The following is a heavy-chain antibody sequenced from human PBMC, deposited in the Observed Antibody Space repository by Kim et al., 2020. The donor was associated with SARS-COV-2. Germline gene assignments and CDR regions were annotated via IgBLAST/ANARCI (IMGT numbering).Heavy chain of an antibody. Sequence: SETLSLTCAVYGGSFSGYYWSWIRQPPGKGLEWIGEINHSGSTNYNPSLKSRVTISVDTSKNQFSLKLSSVTAADTAVYYCARGLIRITMVRGVILDYWGQGTLVTVSS. CDR1: GGSFSGYY. CDR3: ARGLIRITMVRGVILDY. CDR2: INHSGST. J-gene: IGHJ4*02. D-gene: IGHD3-10*01. V-gene: IGHV4-34*01.